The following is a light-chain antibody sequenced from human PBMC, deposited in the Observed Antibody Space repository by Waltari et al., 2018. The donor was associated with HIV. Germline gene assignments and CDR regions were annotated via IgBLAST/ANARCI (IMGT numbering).Light chain of an antibody. CDR1: SSDVGGHSY. J-gene: IGLJ3*02. V-gene: IGLV2-8*01. CDR3: CSYVSEIVPCV. Sequence: QSALTQPPSASGSPGQAVTISCTGTSSDVGGHSYVSWYQQHPGKAPKLIISEVTKRPSGVPDRFSGSKSGNTASLTISGLQAEDEADYYCCSYVSEIVPCVFGGGTKLTVL. CDR2: EVT.